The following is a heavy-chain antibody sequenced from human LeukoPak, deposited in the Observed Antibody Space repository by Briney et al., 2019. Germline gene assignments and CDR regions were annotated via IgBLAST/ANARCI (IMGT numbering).Heavy chain of an antibody. CDR2: IYTSGST. Sequence: SETLSLTCTVSGGSISSYYWSWIRHPAGKGLEWIGRIYTSGSTNYNPSLKSRVTMSVDTSKNQFSLKLSSVTAADTAVYYCARAPRIPFGGVIVLDDAFDIWGQGTMVTVLS. V-gene: IGHV4-4*07. D-gene: IGHD3-16*02. J-gene: IGHJ3*02. CDR1: GGSISSYY. CDR3: ARAPRIPFGGVIVLDDAFDI.